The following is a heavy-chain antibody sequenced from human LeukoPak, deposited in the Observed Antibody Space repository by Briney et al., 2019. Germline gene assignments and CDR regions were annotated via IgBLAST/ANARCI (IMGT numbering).Heavy chain of an antibody. CDR3: AKSGRGYSYGDFAY. CDR1: GFIFSDYA. D-gene: IGHD5-18*01. Sequence: GGSLRLSCAASGFIFSDYAMNWVRQAPGKGLQWVSSISGPGGNTCYADSVRGRFTISRDNSKNTLYLQMNSLRAEETALYYCAKSGRGYSYGDFAYWGQGTLVTVSS. V-gene: IGHV3-23*01. CDR2: ISGPGGNT. J-gene: IGHJ4*02.